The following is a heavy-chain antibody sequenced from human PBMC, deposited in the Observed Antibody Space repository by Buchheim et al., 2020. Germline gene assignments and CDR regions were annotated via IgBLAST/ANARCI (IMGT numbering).Heavy chain of an antibody. CDR1: GGSFSGYY. CDR2: INHSGST. J-gene: IGHJ6*02. V-gene: IGHV4-34*01. Sequence: QVQLQQWGAGLLKPSETLSLTCAVYGGSFSGYYWSWIRQPPGKGLEWIGEINHSGSTNYNPYLKSRVTISVDTSKNQFSLKLSSVTAADTAVYYGARASTGDSSSSFYYYYYGMDVWGQGTT. CDR3: ARASTGDSSSSFYYYYYGMDV. D-gene: IGHD6-6*01.